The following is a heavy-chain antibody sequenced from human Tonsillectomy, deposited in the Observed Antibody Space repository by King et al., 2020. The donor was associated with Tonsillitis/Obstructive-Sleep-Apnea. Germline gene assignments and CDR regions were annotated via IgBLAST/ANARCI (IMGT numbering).Heavy chain of an antibody. CDR3: ARRDTEYFDY. CDR2: SYYSGST. J-gene: IGHJ4*02. Sequence: LQLQESGPGLVKPSETLSLTCTVSGGSISSSSYYWGWIRDPPGMGLEWIWRSYYSGSTYYNPPLKSRVRRSVDTSKNQFSLKLSAVTAADTAVYYCARRDTEYFDYWGQGTLVTVSS. D-gene: IGHD5-18*01. V-gene: IGHV4-39*01. CDR1: GGSISSSSYY.